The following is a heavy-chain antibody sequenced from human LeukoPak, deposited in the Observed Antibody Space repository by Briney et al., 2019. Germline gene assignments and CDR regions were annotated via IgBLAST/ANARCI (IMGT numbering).Heavy chain of an antibody. Sequence: QPGGSLRLSCTASGFTFSSYAMNWVRHAPGKGLQWVSYISSGSTTIYYADSVRGRFTISRDNSKSTLYLQMNSLRAEDTALYYCARPTSGWYAGGFDYWGQGILVTVSS. CDR3: ARPTSGWYAGGFDY. CDR2: ISSGSTTI. V-gene: IGHV3-48*01. J-gene: IGHJ4*02. CDR1: GFTFSSYA. D-gene: IGHD6-19*01.